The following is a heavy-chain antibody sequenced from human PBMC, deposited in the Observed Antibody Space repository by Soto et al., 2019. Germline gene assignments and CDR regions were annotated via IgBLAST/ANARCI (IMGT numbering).Heavy chain of an antibody. CDR1: VYTITSYA. CDR2: ISGYYGFT. CDR3: ARDREGDVVAGTDFDV. V-gene: IGHV1-3*01. D-gene: IGHD5-12*01. Sequence: XVKGSCKASVYTITSYAMHCVRPAPAQRLEGIGWISGYYGFTNYRLKIKGRVSMSTDTSTITGYMGLRRMRSDDKEMYYCARDREGDVVAGTDFDVWGQGTMVTVSS. J-gene: IGHJ3*01.